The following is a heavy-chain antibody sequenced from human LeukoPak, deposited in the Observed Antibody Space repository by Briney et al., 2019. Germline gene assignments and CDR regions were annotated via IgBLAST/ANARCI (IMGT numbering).Heavy chain of an antibody. CDR1: GYTFTGYH. J-gene: IGHJ4*02. CDR3: ARAPTYYYGSGSSSFDY. CDR2: INPNSGGT. V-gene: IGHV1-2*02. D-gene: IGHD3-10*01. Sequence: GASVKVSCKTYGYTFTGYHMHWVRQAPGQGLEWMGWINPNSGGTNYAQKFQGRVTMTRDTSISTVYMELSRLRSDDTAVYYCARAPTYYYGSGSSSFDYWGQGTLVTVSS.